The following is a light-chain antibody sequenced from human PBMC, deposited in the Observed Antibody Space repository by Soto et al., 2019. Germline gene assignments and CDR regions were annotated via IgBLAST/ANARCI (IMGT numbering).Light chain of an antibody. Sequence: QTVVTQEPSFSVSPGGTVTLTCGVSSGSVSTSYYPSWYQQTPGQAPRTLIYNTDTRSSGVPDRFSGSMLGSKAALTITGAQADDETDYYCVLYMGSGIWVFGGGTKVTVL. CDR1: SGSVSTSYY. CDR2: NTD. J-gene: IGLJ3*02. V-gene: IGLV8-61*01. CDR3: VLYMGSGIWV.